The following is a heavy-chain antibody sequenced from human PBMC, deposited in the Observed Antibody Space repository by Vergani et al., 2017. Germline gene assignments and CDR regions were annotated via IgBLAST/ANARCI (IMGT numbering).Heavy chain of an antibody. Sequence: QVQLVQSGAAVKKPGASVRVSCKASGYTFTAYYMYWVRRAPGQGLEWMGWINPKTGDANYARKFQDRVTMTRDTSLSTVYLELTRLTSDDTAVYHCARDPRGSESLFNWFDPWGQGTLVIVSS. J-gene: IGHJ5*02. V-gene: IGHV1-2*02. CDR3: ARDPRGSESLFNWFDP. CDR2: INPKTGDA. D-gene: IGHD3-10*01. CDR1: GYTFTAYY.